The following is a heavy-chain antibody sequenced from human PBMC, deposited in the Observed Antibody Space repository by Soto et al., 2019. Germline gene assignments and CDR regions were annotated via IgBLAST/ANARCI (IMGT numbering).Heavy chain of an antibody. CDR3: ARDRGGSITMHVLEARPDDAFDI. V-gene: IGHV1-69*13. D-gene: IGHD3-10*01. CDR2: IIPIFGTA. Sequence: GASVKVSCKASGGTFSSYAISWVRQAPGQGLEWMGGIIPIFGTANYAQKFQGRVTITADESTSTAYMELSSLRSEDTAVYYCARDRGGSITMHVLEARPDDAFDIWRQGTMVTVSS. CDR1: GGTFSSYA. J-gene: IGHJ3*02.